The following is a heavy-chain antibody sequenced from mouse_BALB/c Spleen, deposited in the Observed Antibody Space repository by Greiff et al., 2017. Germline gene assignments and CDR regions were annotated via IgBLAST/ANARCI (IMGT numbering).Heavy chain of an antibody. J-gene: IGHJ3*01. CDR3: ARYDYGAPLAY. D-gene: IGHD2-4*01. Sequence: VQLLESGAELARPGASVKMSCKASGYTFTSYTMHWVKQRPGQGLEWIGYINPSSGYTNYNQKFKDKATLTADKSSSTAYMQLSSLTSEDSAVYYCARYDYGAPLAYWGEGTLVTVSA. CDR2: INPSSGYT. CDR1: GYTFTSYT. V-gene: IGHV1-4*01.